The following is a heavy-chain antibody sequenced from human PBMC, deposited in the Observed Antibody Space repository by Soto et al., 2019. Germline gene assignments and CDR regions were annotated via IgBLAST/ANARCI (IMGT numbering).Heavy chain of an antibody. J-gene: IGHJ4*02. V-gene: IGHV3-23*01. CDR3: ARKPPDSSGPPFDS. CDR2: ISPNGANK. D-gene: IGHD3-22*01. Sequence: GGSLRLSCAVSVFPFIICPMAWVRQAPGKGLEWVSAISPNGANKYYGDFVHGRFTASRNNLKNARCLAVCSLRAEDTVIYYCARKPPDSSGPPFDSWGRGTLVTVSS. CDR1: VFPFIICP.